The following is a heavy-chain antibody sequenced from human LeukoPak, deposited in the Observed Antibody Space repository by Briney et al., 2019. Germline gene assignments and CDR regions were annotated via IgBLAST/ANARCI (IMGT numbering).Heavy chain of an antibody. V-gene: IGHV3-23*01. Sequence: PGGSLRLSCEGSGFTFRKYAMNWVRQAPGKGLEWVSAIGVSTDNTYYADSVKGRFIISRDNSRNTLHVQMSGLRVEDTAIYYCAKGEDAFDIWGQGTMVTVSS. CDR1: GFTFRKYA. CDR3: AKGEDAFDI. CDR2: IGVSTDNT. J-gene: IGHJ3*02.